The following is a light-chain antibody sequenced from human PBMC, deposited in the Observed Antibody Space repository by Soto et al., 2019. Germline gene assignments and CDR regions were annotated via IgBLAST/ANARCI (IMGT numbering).Light chain of an antibody. Sequence: QSALTQPASVSGSPGQSITISCTGTSSDVGGYNYVSWYQQHPGKAPKFMIYDVSNRPSGVSNRFSGSKSGNTASLTISGLQAEDEADYYCFSYTTSNTRQIVFGTGPKLTV. CDR2: DVS. J-gene: IGLJ1*01. CDR1: SSDVGGYNY. CDR3: FSYTTSNTRQIV. V-gene: IGLV2-14*01.